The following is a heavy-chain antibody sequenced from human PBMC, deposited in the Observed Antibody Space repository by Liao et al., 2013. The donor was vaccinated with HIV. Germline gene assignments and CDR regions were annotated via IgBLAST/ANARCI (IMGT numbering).Heavy chain of an antibody. CDR1: GGSIRSNFYY. D-gene: IGHD7-27*01. CDR3: ARDSNWLYWYFDL. CDR2: IFYSGST. V-gene: IGHV4-39*07. Sequence: QLQLQESGPGLVKPSETLSVTCTVSGGSIRSNFYYWAWIRQPPGKGLEWIGSIFYSGSTYYNPSLKSRVTISVDTSKNQFSLKLNSVTAADTAIYYCARDSNWLYWYFDLWGRGTLVTVSS. J-gene: IGHJ2*01.